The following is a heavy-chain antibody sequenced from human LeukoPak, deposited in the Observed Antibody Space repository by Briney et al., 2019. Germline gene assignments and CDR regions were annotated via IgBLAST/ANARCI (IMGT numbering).Heavy chain of an antibody. Sequence: ASVKVSCKVSGYTLTELFMHWVRQAPGKGREWMGGFDPEDGATIYAQKFQGRVTMTEDTSTDTAYMELSSLRSEDTAAYYCATAIGGSLISFDYWGQGTLVTVSS. J-gene: IGHJ4*02. CDR2: FDPEDGAT. D-gene: IGHD2-15*01. CDR1: GYTLTELF. V-gene: IGHV1-24*01. CDR3: ATAIGGSLISFDY.